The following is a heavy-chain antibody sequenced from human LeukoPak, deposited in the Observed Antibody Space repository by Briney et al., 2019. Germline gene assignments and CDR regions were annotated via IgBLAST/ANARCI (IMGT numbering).Heavy chain of an antibody. D-gene: IGHD5-24*01. J-gene: IGHJ4*02. CDR2: IYYSGST. Sequence: PSGTLSLTCTVSGGSISSSSYYWGWIRQPPGKGLEWIGSIYYSGSTYYNPSLKSRVTISVDTSKNQFSLKLSSVTAADTAEYYCARHPPDGDGYIYFDYWGQGTLVTVSS. V-gene: IGHV4-39*01. CDR1: GGSISSSSYY. CDR3: ARHPPDGDGYIYFDY.